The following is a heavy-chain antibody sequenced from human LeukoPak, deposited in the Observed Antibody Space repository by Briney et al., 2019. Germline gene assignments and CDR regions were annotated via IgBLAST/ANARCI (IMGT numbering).Heavy chain of an antibody. D-gene: IGHD6-13*01. Sequence: GGSLRLSCAASGFTFSSYSMNWVRQAPGKGLEWVSSITRSSYIYYVDSVKGRFTISRDNAKNSLYLQMNSLRAEDTAVYYCARDQRGWGVAAAGTAYAFDIWGQGTMVTVSS. CDR2: ITRSSYI. J-gene: IGHJ3*02. V-gene: IGHV3-21*01. CDR1: GFTFSSYS. CDR3: ARDQRGWGVAAAGTAYAFDI.